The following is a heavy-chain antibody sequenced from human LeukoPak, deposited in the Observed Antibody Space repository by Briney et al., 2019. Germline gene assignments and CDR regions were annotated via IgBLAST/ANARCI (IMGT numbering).Heavy chain of an antibody. Sequence: SETLSLTCAVSGGSISSSNWWSWVRQPPGKGLEWIGEIYHSGSTNYNPSLKSRVTISVDKSKTQFSLKLSSVTAADTGVYYCARVRRGYGGFDIWGQGTMVTVSS. V-gene: IGHV4-4*02. D-gene: IGHD6-13*01. CDR2: IYHSGST. CDR1: GGSISSSNW. J-gene: IGHJ3*02. CDR3: ARVRRGYGGFDI.